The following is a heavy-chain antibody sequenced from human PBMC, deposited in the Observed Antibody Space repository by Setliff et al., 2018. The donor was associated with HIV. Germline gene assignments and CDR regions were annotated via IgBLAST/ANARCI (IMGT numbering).Heavy chain of an antibody. CDR2: IHHSGST. J-gene: IGHJ6*02. V-gene: IGHV4-38-2*02. CDR1: GYSISRGYY. CDR3: AREDYYYYGMDV. Sequence: SETLSLTCSVSGYSISRGYYWGWIRQPPGKGLEWIGRIHHSGSTYYNPSLKSRVTISVDTSKNQFSLNLSSVTAADTAVYYCAREDYYYYGMDVWGQGTTVTVSS.